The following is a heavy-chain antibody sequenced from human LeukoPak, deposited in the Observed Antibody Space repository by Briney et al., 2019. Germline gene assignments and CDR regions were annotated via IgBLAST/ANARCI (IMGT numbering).Heavy chain of an antibody. V-gene: IGHV1-69*13. Sequence: GASVKVSCKASGGTFSSYAISWVRQAPGQGLEWMGGIIPIFGTANYAQKFQGRVTITAGESTSTAYMELSSLRSEDTAVYYCASEVGYCSGGSCYPPYYYYMDVWGKGTTVTVSS. CDR1: GGTFSSYA. J-gene: IGHJ6*03. CDR3: ASEVGYCSGGSCYPPYYYYMDV. D-gene: IGHD2-15*01. CDR2: IIPIFGTA.